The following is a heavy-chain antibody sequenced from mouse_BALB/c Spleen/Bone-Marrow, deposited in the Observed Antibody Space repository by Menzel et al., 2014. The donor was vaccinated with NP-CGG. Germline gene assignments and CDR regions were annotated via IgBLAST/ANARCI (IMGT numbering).Heavy chain of an antibody. CDR3: ARNYKSAWFTY. V-gene: IGHV1-85*01. Sequence: VQLQQSGPELVKPGASVKLSCKASDYTFTSSDINWVRQGPEQGLEWMGWIFPGDGSTKYNEKFKGKATLTIDKSSSTAYMQLSRLTSEDPAVYFCARNYKSAWFTYWGQGTLVTVSA. J-gene: IGHJ3*01. CDR1: DYTFTSSD. CDR2: IFPGDGST. D-gene: IGHD2-12*01.